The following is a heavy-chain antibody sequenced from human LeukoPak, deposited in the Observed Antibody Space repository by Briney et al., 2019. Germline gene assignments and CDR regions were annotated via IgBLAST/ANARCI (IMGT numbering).Heavy chain of an antibody. CDR2: IYTSGST. Sequence: PSQTLSLTCTVSGGSISSGSYYWSWIRQPAGKGLEWIGRIYTSGSTNYNPSLKSRVTISVDTSKNQFSLKLSSVTAADTAVYYCARMANWELSFFDYWGQGTLVTVSS. CDR1: GGSISSGSYY. D-gene: IGHD7-27*01. V-gene: IGHV4-61*02. CDR3: ARMANWELSFFDY. J-gene: IGHJ4*02.